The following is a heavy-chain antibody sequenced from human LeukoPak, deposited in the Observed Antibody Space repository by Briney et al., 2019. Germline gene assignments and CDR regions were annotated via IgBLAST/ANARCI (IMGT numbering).Heavy chain of an antibody. CDR2: INWNGGSR. V-gene: IGHV3-20*04. CDR3: ARDYKYAFDN. Sequence: PGGSLRPSCAASGFTVSTNYMSWVRQAPGKGLEWVSGINWNGGSRGYADSVKGRFTMSRDNAKNSLYLQMNSLRAEDTAVYYCARDYKYAFDNWGQGTLVTVSS. D-gene: IGHD5-24*01. CDR1: GFTVSTNY. J-gene: IGHJ4*02.